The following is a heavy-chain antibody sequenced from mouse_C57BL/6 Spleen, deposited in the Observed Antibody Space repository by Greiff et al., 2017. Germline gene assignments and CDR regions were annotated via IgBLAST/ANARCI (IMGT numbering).Heavy chain of an antibody. CDR2: FYPGSGSI. D-gene: IGHD1-1*01. CDR3: ARHEYYYYGSNYAMDY. Sequence: LEESGAELVKPGASVKLSCKASGYTFTEYTIHWVKQRSGQGLEWIGWFYPGSGSIKYNEKFKDKATLTADKSSSTVYMELSRLTSEDSAVYFCARHEYYYYGSNYAMDYWGQGTSVTVSS. CDR1: GYTFTEYT. J-gene: IGHJ4*01. V-gene: IGHV1-62-2*01.